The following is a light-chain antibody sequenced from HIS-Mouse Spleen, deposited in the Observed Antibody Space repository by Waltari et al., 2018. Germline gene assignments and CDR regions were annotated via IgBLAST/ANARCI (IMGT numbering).Light chain of an antibody. CDR2: EDR. CDR3: YSTDSSGNHRV. CDR1: ALPKKY. Sequence: SYELTQPPSVSVSPGQTARITCSGDALPKKYAYWYQQKSGQAPELVSSEDRKRPSGIPGRYSGPRSGTMATLTNNGDQVEDEADYYCYSTDSSGNHRVFGGGTKLTVL. J-gene: IGLJ2*01. V-gene: IGLV3-10*01.